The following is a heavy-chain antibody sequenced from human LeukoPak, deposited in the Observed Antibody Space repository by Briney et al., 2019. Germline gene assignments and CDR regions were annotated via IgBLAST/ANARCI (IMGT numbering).Heavy chain of an antibody. V-gene: IGHV4-61*02. CDR1: GGSISSGSYY. Sequence: SETLSLTCTVSGGSISSGSYYWSWIRQPAGKGLEWIGRIYTSGSTNYNPSLKSRVTISVDTSKNQFSLKLSSVTAADTAVYYCAGLCGGDCYGDDAFDIWGQGTMVTVSS. CDR2: IYTSGST. CDR3: AGLCGGDCYGDDAFDI. J-gene: IGHJ3*02. D-gene: IGHD2-21*02.